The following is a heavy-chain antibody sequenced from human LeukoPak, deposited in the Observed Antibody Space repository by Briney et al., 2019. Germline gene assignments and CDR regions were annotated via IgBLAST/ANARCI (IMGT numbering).Heavy chain of an antibody. Sequence: PGGSLRLSCAASGFTFSNAWMSWVRQAPGKGLEWVAVISYDGSNKYYADSVKGRFTISRDNSKNTLYLQMNSLRAEDTAVYYCARAEGSSWINWFDPWGQGTLVTVSS. V-gene: IGHV3-30*03. CDR3: ARAEGSSWINWFDP. CDR2: ISYDGSNK. D-gene: IGHD6-13*01. J-gene: IGHJ5*02. CDR1: GFTFSNAW.